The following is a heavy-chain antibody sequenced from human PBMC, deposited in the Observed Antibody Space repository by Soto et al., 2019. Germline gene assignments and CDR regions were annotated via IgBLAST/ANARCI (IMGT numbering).Heavy chain of an antibody. D-gene: IGHD3-10*01. V-gene: IGHV4-30-4*01. J-gene: IGHJ4*02. Sequence: SETLSLTCTVSGGSISSGDYYWSWIRQPPGKGLEWIGYIYYSGSTYYNPSLKSRVTISVDTSKNQFSLKLSSVTAADTAVYYCARAPITMVRGVMIWGQGTLVTVSS. CDR2: IYYSGST. CDR1: GGSISSGDYY. CDR3: ARAPITMVRGVMI.